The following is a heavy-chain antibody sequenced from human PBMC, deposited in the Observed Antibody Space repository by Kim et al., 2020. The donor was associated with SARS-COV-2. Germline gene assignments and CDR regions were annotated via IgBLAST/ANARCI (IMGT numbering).Heavy chain of an antibody. V-gene: IGHV4-30-2*05. J-gene: IGHJ4*02. Sequence: YEPSIKGRVTKSVDTSKNQVSLKASSLTATDTDVYYCARARWLRGYFDYWGQGTLVTVSS. CDR3: ARARWLRGYFDY. D-gene: IGHD5-12*01.